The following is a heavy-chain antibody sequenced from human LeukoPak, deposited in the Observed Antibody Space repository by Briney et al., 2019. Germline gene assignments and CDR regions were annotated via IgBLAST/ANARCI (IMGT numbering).Heavy chain of an antibody. Sequence: ASVKVSCKASGYTFTGYYMHWVRQAPGQGLEWMGWINPNSGGTRYAQKFQSGVTMTRDTSISTAYMELSRLRSDDTAVYYCARGGALYYDIWDWGQGTLVTVSS. CDR2: INPNSGGT. V-gene: IGHV1-2*02. J-gene: IGHJ4*02. CDR3: ARGGALYYDIWD. D-gene: IGHD3-9*01. CDR1: GYTFTGYY.